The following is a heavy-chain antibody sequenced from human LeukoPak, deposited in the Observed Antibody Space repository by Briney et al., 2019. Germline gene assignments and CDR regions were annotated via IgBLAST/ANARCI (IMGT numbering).Heavy chain of an antibody. V-gene: IGHV3-15*01. J-gene: IGHJ4*02. Sequence: GGSLRLSCAASGFTFSNAWMAWIRQAPGQGLEWVGRIKSKTDGGTTDYAAPVKGRFTISRDDSKNTLYLHMNSLKIEDTAVYYCTRDLAFWGQGTLVIVSS. CDR1: GFTFSNAW. CDR3: TRDLAF. CDR2: IKSKTDGGTT.